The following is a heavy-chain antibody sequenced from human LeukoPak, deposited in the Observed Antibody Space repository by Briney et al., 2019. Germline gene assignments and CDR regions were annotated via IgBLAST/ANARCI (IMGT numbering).Heavy chain of an antibody. V-gene: IGHV3-9*03. J-gene: IGHJ3*02. CDR2: ISWNGDSI. CDR3: AKGIGPYYYDSSGYYLGDAFHI. Sequence: GGSLRLSCAASGFIFDDYAMHWVRQAPRKGLEWVSGISWNGDSIGYADSVKGRFTISRDNAKNSLYLQMHSLRAEHMASYYCAKGIGPYYYDSSGYYLGDAFHIWGQGTMVTVSS. CDR1: GFIFDDYA. D-gene: IGHD3-22*01.